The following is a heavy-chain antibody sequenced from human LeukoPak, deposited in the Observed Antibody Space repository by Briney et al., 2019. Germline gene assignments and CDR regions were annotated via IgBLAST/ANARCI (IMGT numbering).Heavy chain of an antibody. CDR2: IYYSGST. Sequence: SETLSLTCTVSGGSISSYYWSWIRQPPGKGLEWIGYIYYSGSTNYNPPLKSRVTISVDTSKNQFSLKLSSVTAADTAVYYCATGYSGVFDYWGQGTLVTVSS. CDR1: GGSISSYY. D-gene: IGHD5-12*01. CDR3: ATGYSGVFDY. J-gene: IGHJ4*02. V-gene: IGHV4-59*08.